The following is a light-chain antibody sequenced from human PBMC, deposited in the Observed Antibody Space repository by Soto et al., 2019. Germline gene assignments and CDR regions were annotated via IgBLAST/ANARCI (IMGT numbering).Light chain of an antibody. CDR2: EVS. CDR3: SSYAGSKNLV. V-gene: IGLV2-8*01. Sequence: QSVLTQPPSASGSPGQAVTISCTGTSSYVGGSNHVSWYQQHPGKAPKLMIYEVSKRPSGVPDRFSGSKSGNTASLTVSGLQAEDEADYYCSSYAGSKNLVFGGGTKVTVL. J-gene: IGLJ2*01. CDR1: SSYVGGSNH.